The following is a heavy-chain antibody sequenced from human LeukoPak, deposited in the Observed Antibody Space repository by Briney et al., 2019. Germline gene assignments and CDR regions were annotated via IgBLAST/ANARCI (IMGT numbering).Heavy chain of an antibody. Sequence: PSETLSLTCGVFGGSLSGYYWCWIRQSPGKGLEWIGEINHSGSTNSNPSLKSRVTLSVDMSKNQFSLKLSSVTAADTAVYYCMRGRRYTSSWSPFYYYMDVWGKGTTVTVSS. CDR2: INHSGST. D-gene: IGHD6-13*01. CDR3: MRGRRYTSSWSPFYYYMDV. J-gene: IGHJ6*03. CDR1: GGSLSGYY. V-gene: IGHV4-34*01.